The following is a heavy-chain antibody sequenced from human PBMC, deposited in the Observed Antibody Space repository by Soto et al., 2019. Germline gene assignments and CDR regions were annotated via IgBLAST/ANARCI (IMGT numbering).Heavy chain of an antibody. CDR2: INPSGGST. V-gene: IGHV1-46*01. CDR1: GYTFTSYY. D-gene: IGHD3-22*01. CDR3: ASGTYYYDSSGQDAFDI. J-gene: IGHJ3*02. Sequence: ASVKVSCKASGYTFTSYYIHWVRQAPGQGLEWMGIINPSGGSTSYAQKFQGRVTMTRDTSTSTVYMELSSLRSEDTAVYYCASGTYYYDSSGQDAFDIWGQGTMVTVSS.